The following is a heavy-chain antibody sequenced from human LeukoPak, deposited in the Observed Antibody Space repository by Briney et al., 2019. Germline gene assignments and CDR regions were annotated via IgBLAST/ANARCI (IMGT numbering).Heavy chain of an antibody. CDR3: AKDLYSSSYYFDY. CDR1: GFGFDDYA. D-gene: IGHD6-6*01. J-gene: IGHJ4*02. CDR2: ISWNSGSI. Sequence: GGSLRLSCAASGFGFDDYAMHWVRQAPGKGLEWVSGISWNSGSIGYADSVKGRFAISRDNAKNSLYLQMNSLRAEDTALYYCAKDLYSSSYYFDYWGQGTLVTVSS. V-gene: IGHV3-9*01.